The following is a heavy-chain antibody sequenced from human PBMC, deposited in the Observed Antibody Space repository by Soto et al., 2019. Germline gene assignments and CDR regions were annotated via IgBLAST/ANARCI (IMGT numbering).Heavy chain of an antibody. CDR1: GGSFSGNSH. CDR2: IDHSGYT. V-gene: IGHV4-61*01. CDR3: VRVGWGGDS. Sequence: SETLSLTCAVYGGSFSGNSHWSWIRQPPGKGLEWLGFIDHSGYTDYGPSLKGRVTISVDTSNNQFSLKVTSVTAADTGIYYCVRVGWGGDSWGQGSRVTVSS. D-gene: IGHD3-10*01. J-gene: IGHJ4*02.